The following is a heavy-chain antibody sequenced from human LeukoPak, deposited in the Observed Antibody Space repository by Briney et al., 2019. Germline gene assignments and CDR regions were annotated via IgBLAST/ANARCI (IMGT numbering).Heavy chain of an antibody. CDR2: INQDGSDK. J-gene: IGHJ5*02. Sequence: GGSLRLSCAASGFTFSTYWMTWVRQAPGKGLEWVANINQDGSDKKYVDSMKGRFTISRDNAKNSLYLQMNSLRAEDTALYYCARVGHHLLGAYSWFDPWGQGTLVTVSS. V-gene: IGHV3-7*01. CDR1: GFTFSTYW. CDR3: ARVGHHLLGAYSWFDP. D-gene: IGHD3-3*02.